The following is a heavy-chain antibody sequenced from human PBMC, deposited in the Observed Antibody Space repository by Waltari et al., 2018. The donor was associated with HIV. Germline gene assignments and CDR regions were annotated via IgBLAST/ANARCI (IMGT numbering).Heavy chain of an antibody. CDR3: ATGGGTTSIQLYDLDV. V-gene: IGHV1-24*01. J-gene: IGHJ6*02. CDR1: GYTLTELS. Sequence: QVQLIQSGAEVKKPGASVKVSCKVFGYTLTELSMHWVRQAPGKGLEWMGGFDPEDDETIYAPKFQGRVTMTEDTSTDSAYMELSSLTSEDTAVYYCATGGGTTSIQLYDLDVWGQGTTVTVSS. D-gene: IGHD1-26*01. CDR2: FDPEDDET.